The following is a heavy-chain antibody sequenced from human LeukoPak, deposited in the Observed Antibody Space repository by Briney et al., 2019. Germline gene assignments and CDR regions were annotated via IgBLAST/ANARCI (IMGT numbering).Heavy chain of an antibody. CDR2: ISAYNGNT. CDR3: ARSHTAVTFYYYYYMDV. J-gene: IGHJ6*03. Sequence: ASVKVSCKASGYTFTSYGISWVRQAPGQGLEWMGWISAYNGNTNYAQKLQGRVTMTTDTSTSTAYMELRSLRSDDTAVYYCARSHTAVTFYYYYYMDVWGKGTTVTISS. D-gene: IGHD4-17*01. V-gene: IGHV1-18*01. CDR1: GYTFTSYG.